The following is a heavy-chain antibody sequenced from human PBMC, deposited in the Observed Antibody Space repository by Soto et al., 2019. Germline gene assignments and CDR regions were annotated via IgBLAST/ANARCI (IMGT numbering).Heavy chain of an antibody. D-gene: IGHD2-21*02. J-gene: IGHJ4*02. CDR2: IYHSGST. Sequence: SETLSLTCIVSGGSVSSSNWWSWVRQPPGKGLEWIGEIYHSGSTYNNPSLRSRVSMSIDTSKDQFSLKLKSVTAADTALYFCARQRTSVVTQAYFDVWGPGSLVTVSS. CDR1: GGSVSSSNW. V-gene: IGHV4-4*02. CDR3: ARQRTSVVTQAYFDV.